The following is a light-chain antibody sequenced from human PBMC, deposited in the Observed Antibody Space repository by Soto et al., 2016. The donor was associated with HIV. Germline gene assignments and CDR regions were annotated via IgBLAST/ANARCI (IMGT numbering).Light chain of an antibody. Sequence: SYELTQPPSVSVPPGQTARITCSGEALAKQYVHWYQQKPGQAPVVVIYRDTERPSGIPERFSGSSSGTTVTLTISGVQAEDEADYYCQSTDSSGTYRVFGGGTKLTV. J-gene: IGLJ2*01. CDR2: RDT. V-gene: IGLV3-25*03. CDR3: QSTDSSGTYRV. CDR1: ALAKQY.